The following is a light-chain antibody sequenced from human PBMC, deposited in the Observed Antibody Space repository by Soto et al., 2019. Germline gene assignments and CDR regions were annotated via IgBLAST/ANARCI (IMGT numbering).Light chain of an antibody. CDR2: GAS. CDR1: QSVSNNY. J-gene: IGKJ1*01. CDR3: HRYGSSGT. V-gene: IGKV3-20*01. Sequence: EIVLTQSPGTLSLSPGERATLSCRASQSVSNNYLACYQQKPGQATRLLIYGASNRATGIPDSFSGSGSGIDFTLTISRLEPEDFAVYYCHRYGSSGTFGQGTKVEIK.